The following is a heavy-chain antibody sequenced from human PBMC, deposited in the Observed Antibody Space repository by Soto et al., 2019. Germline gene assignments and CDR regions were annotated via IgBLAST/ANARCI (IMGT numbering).Heavy chain of an antibody. J-gene: IGHJ6*02. CDR1: GYTFTSYG. CDR2: ISAYNGNT. CDR3: ASYPPPMDV. Sequence: QVQLVQSGAEVKKPGASVKVSCKASGYTFTSYGISWVRQAPGQGLEWMGWISAYNGNTNYAQNHHGRLTRPTDTSTSTAYISPTSLRCHDMAVYYCASYPPPMDVRGPGTTVTISS. V-gene: IGHV1-18*03.